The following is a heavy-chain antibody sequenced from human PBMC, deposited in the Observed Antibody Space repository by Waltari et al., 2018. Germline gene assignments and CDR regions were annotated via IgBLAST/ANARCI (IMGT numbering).Heavy chain of an antibody. D-gene: IGHD2-15*01. CDR2: LSDSGSS. V-gene: IGHV4-34*01. CDR3: ARGDYGGIVVVVAATPYYFDY. Sequence: QVQLPPWGAGLLKPSDTLSPTSAVYGGSFSGYYCSSRRQPRGKGLECSGELSDSGSSNYNPSLKSRVTISVDTSKNQFSLKLSSVTAADTAVYYCARGDYGGIVVVVAATPYYFDYWGQGTLVTVSS. J-gene: IGHJ4*02. CDR1: GGSFSGYY.